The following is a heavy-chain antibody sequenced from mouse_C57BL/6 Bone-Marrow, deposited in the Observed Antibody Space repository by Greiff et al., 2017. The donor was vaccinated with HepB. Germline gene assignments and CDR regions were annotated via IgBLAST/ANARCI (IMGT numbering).Heavy chain of an antibody. V-gene: IGHV1-53*01. CDR3: ARSGYYGSRWFAY. Sequence: QVQLQQPGTELVKPGASVKLSCKASGYTFTSYWMHWVKQRPGQGLEWMGNINPSNGGTNYNEKFKSKATLTVDKSSSTAYMQLSSLTSEDSAVYYCARSGYYGSRWFAYWDQGTLVTVSA. CDR2: INPSNGGT. CDR1: GYTFTSYW. D-gene: IGHD1-1*01. J-gene: IGHJ3*01.